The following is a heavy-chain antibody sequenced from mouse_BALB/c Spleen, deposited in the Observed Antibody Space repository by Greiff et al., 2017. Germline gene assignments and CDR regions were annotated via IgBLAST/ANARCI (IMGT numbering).Heavy chain of an antibody. D-gene: IGHD4-1*01. CDR1: GYTFSSYW. J-gene: IGHJ2*01. CDR3: ARWLGRRGYYFDY. CDR2: ILPGSGST. V-gene: IGHV1-9*01. Sequence: QVQLQQSGAELMKPGASVKISCKATGYTFSSYWIEWVKQRPGHGLEWIGEILPGSGSTNYNEKFKGKATFTADTSSNTAYMQLSSLTSEDSAVYYCARWLGRRGYYFDYWGQGTTLTVSS.